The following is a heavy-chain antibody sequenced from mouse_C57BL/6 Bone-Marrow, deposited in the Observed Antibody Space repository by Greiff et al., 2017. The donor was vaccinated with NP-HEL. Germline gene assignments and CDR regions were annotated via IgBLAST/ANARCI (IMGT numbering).Heavy chain of an antibody. J-gene: IGHJ4*01. D-gene: IGHD1-1*01. Sequence: QVQLQQPGAELVKPGASVKLSCKASGYTFTSYWMHWVKQRPGQGLEWIGMIHPNSGSTNYNEKFKSKATLTVDKSSSTAYMQLSSLTSEDYAVYYCARKAITFYAMDYWGQGTSVTVSS. CDR1: GYTFTSYW. CDR2: IHPNSGST. CDR3: ARKAITFYAMDY. V-gene: IGHV1-64*01.